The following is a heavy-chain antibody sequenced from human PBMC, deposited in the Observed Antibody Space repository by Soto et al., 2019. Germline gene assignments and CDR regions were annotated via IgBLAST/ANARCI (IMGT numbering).Heavy chain of an antibody. CDR1: GFTFSSYS. J-gene: IGHJ3*01. V-gene: IGHV3-21*01. CDR3: ARVKEAGFYDAVDV. CDR2: ISASSSYI. Sequence: EVQVVESGGGLVKPGGSLRLSCAASGFTFSSYSMNWVRQAPGKGLEWVSSISASSSYIYYADSLKGRFTISRNNAKNPPDLKMTTWLVEDAAVYYYARVKEAGFYDAVDVWCEGTMVTVSS. D-gene: IGHD6-13*01.